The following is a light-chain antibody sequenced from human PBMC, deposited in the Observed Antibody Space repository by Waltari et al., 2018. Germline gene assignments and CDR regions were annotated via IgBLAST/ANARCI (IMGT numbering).Light chain of an antibody. Sequence: QSALTQPPSVSGSPGQSVPISCTGTSNDVGSYNRVSWYQQPPGTAPKLMIYAVSNRPSGVPDRFSGSKSGNTASLTISWLQPEDEADYYCNSFTTSTTWVFGGGTRVTVL. J-gene: IGLJ3*02. CDR2: AVS. CDR1: SNDVGSYNR. V-gene: IGLV2-18*02. CDR3: NSFTTSTTWV.